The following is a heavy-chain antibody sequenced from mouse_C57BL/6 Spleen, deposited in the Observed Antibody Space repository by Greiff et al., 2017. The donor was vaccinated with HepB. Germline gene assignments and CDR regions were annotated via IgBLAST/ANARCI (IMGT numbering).Heavy chain of an antibody. J-gene: IGHJ1*03. CDR3: ARRYGSVYWYFDV. V-gene: IGHV1-64*01. D-gene: IGHD1-1*01. Sequence: QVQLKQPGAELVKPGASVKLSCKASGYTFTSYWMHWVKQRPGQGLEWIGMIHPNSGSTNYNEKFKSKATLTVDKSSSTAYMQLSSLTSEDSAVYYCARRYGSVYWYFDVWGTGTTVTVSS. CDR2: IHPNSGST. CDR1: GYTFTSYW.